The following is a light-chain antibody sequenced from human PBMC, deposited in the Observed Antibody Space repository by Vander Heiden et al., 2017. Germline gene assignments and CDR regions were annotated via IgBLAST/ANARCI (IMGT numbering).Light chain of an antibody. CDR3: SQTRPAPWT. CDR2: LGS. Sequence: DFVMTQSPLSLPVTPGEPASFSCRSSQSLLHSNGYNYLDWYLQKPGRSPQLLVYLGSNRASGVPDRFSGSGSGTEFTLKISRVEAEDVGVYYCSQTRPAPWTFGQGTKVEIK. V-gene: IGKV2-28*01. J-gene: IGKJ1*01. CDR1: QSLLHSNGYNY.